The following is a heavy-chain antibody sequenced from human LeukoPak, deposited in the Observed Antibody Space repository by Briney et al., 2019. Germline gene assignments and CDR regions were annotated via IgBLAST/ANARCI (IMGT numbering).Heavy chain of an antibody. CDR2: IYYSGST. V-gene: IGHV4-39*01. CDR3: ARQTGSGLFILP. J-gene: IGHJ4*02. D-gene: IGHD3/OR15-3a*01. CDR1: TGSSSSSSYY. Sequence: PSETLSLTCTVSTGSSSSSSYYWGWIRQPPGKGLEWIGSIYYSGSTYYNPSLKSRVTITVDTSKNQFSLKLRSVTAADTAVYYCARQTGSGLFILPGGQGTLVTVSS.